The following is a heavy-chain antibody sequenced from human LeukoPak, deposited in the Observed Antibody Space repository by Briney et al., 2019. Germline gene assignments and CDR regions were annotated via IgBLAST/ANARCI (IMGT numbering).Heavy chain of an antibody. D-gene: IGHD4-23*01. Sequence: PGGSLRLSCAVSGFTVSGNYMSWVRQAPGKGLECVSLIYSGGTTYYADSVKGRFTISRDNSKNTLYLQMNSLRAEDTAVYCCARRAGGYSHPYDYWGQGILVTVSS. V-gene: IGHV3-53*01. CDR1: GFTVSGNY. CDR2: IYSGGTT. CDR3: ARRAGGYSHPYDY. J-gene: IGHJ4*02.